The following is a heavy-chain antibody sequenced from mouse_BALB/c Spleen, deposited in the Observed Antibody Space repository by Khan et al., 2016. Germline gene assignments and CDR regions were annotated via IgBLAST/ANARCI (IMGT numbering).Heavy chain of an antibody. D-gene: IGHD2-13*01. CDR3: ARGDSGLAMAY. J-gene: IGHJ4*01. V-gene: IGHV9-1*02. CDR1: GYTFTNYG. Sequence: QIQLVQSGPELKKPGETVKISCKASGYTFTNYGMNWVKQAPGKGLKWMGWINTYTGEPTYADDFKGRFAFPLETSASTAYLQINNLKHEDMATHCCARGDSGLAMAYWGQGPSVTVSS. CDR2: INTYTGEP.